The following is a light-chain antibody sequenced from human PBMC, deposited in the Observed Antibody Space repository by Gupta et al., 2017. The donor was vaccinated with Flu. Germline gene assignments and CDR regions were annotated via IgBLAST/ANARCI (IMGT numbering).Light chain of an antibody. CDR3: QQYQATPRT. Sequence: DIVMTQSPDSLAVSLGERATINCKSSQSVLNSGNNKNYLAWYQQRPGQTPKVLFYWASTRESGVPDRFSGSGSGTXFTLTIXSLKAEDVAVYYCQQYQATPRTFGXGTKVEIK. CDR1: QSVLNSGNNKNY. CDR2: WAS. V-gene: IGKV4-1*01. J-gene: IGKJ1*01.